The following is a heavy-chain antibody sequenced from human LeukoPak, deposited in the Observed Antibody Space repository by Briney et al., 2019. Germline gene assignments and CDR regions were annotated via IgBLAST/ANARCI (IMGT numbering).Heavy chain of an antibody. V-gene: IGHV3-21*01. CDR3: ARVLSGYEQTPPDY. CDR1: GFTFSSYS. CDR2: ISSSSSYI. D-gene: IGHD5-12*01. Sequence: GGSLRLSCAASGFTFSSYSMNWVRQAPGKGLEWVSSISSSSSYIYYADSVKGRFTISRDNAKNSLYLQMNSLRAEDTAVYYCARVLSGYEQTPPDYWGQGTLVTVSS. J-gene: IGHJ4*02.